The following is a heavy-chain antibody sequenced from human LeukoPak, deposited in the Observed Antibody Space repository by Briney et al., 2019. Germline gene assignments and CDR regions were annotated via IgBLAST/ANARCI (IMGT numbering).Heavy chain of an antibody. Sequence: GASVKVSCKASVYTFTSYYMHWVRQAPGQGLEWMGIINPSGGSTSYAQKFQGRVTMTRDTSTSTVYMELSSLRSEDTAVYYCARGGYYDSSGPAEYFQHWGQGTLVTVSS. CDR2: INPSGGST. V-gene: IGHV1-46*01. J-gene: IGHJ1*01. CDR3: ARGGYYDSSGPAEYFQH. CDR1: VYTFTSYY. D-gene: IGHD3-22*01.